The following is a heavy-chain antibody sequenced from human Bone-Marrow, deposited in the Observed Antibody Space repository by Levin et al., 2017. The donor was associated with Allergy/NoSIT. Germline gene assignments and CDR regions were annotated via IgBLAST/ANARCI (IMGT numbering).Heavy chain of an antibody. D-gene: IGHD6-13*01. CDR3: ARGGYSSSWYGDY. CDR1: GFTFSDYY. V-gene: IGHV3-11*01. Sequence: GESLKISCAASGFTFSDYYMSWIRQAPGKGLEWVSYISSSGSTIYYADSVKGRFTISRDNAKNSLYLQMNSLRAEDTAVYYCARGGYSSSWYGDYWGQGTLVTVSS. CDR2: ISSSGSTI. J-gene: IGHJ4*02.